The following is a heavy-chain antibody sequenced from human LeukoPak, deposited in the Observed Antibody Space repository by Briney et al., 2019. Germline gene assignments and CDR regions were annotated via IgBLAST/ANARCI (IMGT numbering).Heavy chain of an antibody. CDR3: AFPRAGDYGAPFDY. J-gene: IGHJ4*02. D-gene: IGHD4/OR15-4a*01. CDR2: ISGSGLST. CDR1: GFTFSSYA. Sequence: GGSLRLSCAASGFTFSSYAMSWVRQAPGKGLEWVSGISGSGLSTYYADSMKGRFTISRDNSKNTLYLQMNSLRAEDTAVYYCAFPRAGDYGAPFDYWGQGTLVTVSS. V-gene: IGHV3-23*01.